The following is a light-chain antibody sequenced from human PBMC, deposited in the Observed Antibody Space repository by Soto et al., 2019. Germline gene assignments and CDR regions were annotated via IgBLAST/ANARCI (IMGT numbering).Light chain of an antibody. J-gene: IGKJ5*01. Sequence: DIQMTQSPSSVSSSVGDKVTITCRSSQGISSWLAWYQQKPGKAPKLLIYDASNLDIGVPSRFSGSGSGTHFTFTISSLQPEDFATYYCQQYDYLPITFGQGTRLEIK. CDR2: DAS. V-gene: IGKV1-33*01. CDR1: QGISSW. CDR3: QQYDYLPIT.